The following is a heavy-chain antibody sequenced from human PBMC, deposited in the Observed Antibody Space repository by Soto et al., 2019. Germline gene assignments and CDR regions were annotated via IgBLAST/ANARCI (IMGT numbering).Heavy chain of an antibody. CDR3: ARCCGYDFWSGYPPNYYGMDV. D-gene: IGHD3-3*01. J-gene: IGHJ6*02. CDR2: IYPGDSDT. CDR1: GYSFTSYW. V-gene: IGHV5-51*01. Sequence: GESLKISCKGSGYSFTSYWIGWVRQMPGKGLEWMGIIYPGDSDTRYSPSFQGQVTISADKSISTAYLQWSSLKASDTAMYYCARCCGYDFWSGYPPNYYGMDVWGQGTTVTVSS.